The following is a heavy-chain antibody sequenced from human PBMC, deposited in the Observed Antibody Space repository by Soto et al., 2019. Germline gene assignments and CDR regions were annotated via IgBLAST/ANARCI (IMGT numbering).Heavy chain of an antibody. V-gene: IGHV4-31*03. CDR1: GGSISSGGYY. D-gene: IGHD3-3*01. CDR3: ARDRLRGGWSGFDI. J-gene: IGHJ3*02. CDR2: IYYSGST. Sequence: QVQLQESGPGLVKPSQTLSLTCTVSGGSISSGGYYWSWIRQHPGKGLEWIGYIYYSGSTYYNPSLKSRVTRSVDTSKNQFSLKLSSVTAADTAVYYCARDRLRGGWSGFDIWGQGTMVTVSS.